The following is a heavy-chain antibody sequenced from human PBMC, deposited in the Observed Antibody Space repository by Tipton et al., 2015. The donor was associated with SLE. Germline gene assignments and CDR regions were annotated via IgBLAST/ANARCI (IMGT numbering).Heavy chain of an antibody. D-gene: IGHD4-17*01. J-gene: IGHJ1*01. Sequence: SLRLSCAASGFTFSSYRMNWVRQAPGKGLEWVSSISSRSSYIYYADSVRGRFTISRDNAKNSLYLQMNSLRAEDTAVYYCATSGGANDYGDSGKEYFQNWGPGTLATVSS. V-gene: IGHV3-21*04. CDR2: ISSRSSYI. CDR1: GFTFSSYR. CDR3: ATSGGANDYGDSGKEYFQN.